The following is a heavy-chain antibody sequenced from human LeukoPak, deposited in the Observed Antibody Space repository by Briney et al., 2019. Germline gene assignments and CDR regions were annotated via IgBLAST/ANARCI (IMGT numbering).Heavy chain of an antibody. CDR1: GYTFTSYY. Sequence: ASVKVSCKASGYTFTSYYMHWVRQAPGQGLEWMGIINPSGGSTSYAQKFQGRVTMTRDMSTSTVYMELSSLTSEDTAVYYCAKGRASAGGYSGYDWGDWFDPWGQGTLVTVSS. CDR3: AKGRASAGGYSGYDWGDWFDP. J-gene: IGHJ5*02. V-gene: IGHV1-46*01. D-gene: IGHD5-12*01. CDR2: INPSGGST.